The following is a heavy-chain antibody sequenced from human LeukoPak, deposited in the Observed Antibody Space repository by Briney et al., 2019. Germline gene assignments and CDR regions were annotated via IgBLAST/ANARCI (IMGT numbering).Heavy chain of an antibody. Sequence: GGSLRLSCATSGNYWMHWVRQAPGKGLVWVSHINSDGSWTSYADSVKGRFAISKDNAKNTVYLQMNNLRAEDTAVYYCVSFYETYWGRGTLVTVSS. CDR2: INSDGSWT. V-gene: IGHV3-74*01. J-gene: IGHJ4*02. D-gene: IGHD2/OR15-2a*01. CDR3: VSFYETY. CDR1: GNYW.